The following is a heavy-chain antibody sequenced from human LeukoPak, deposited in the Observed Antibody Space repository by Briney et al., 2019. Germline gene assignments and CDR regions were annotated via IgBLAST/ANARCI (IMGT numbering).Heavy chain of an antibody. CDR3: AKSGGTSHYYYGMDV. Sequence: GGSLRLSCAASGFTFSSYAMSWVRQAPGKGLEWVLAISGSGGSTYYADSVKGRFTISRDNSKNTLYLQMNSLRAEDTAVYYCAKSGGTSHYYYGMDVWGQGTTVTVSS. J-gene: IGHJ6*02. CDR1: GFTFSSYA. CDR2: ISGSGGST. V-gene: IGHV3-23*01. D-gene: IGHD1-1*01.